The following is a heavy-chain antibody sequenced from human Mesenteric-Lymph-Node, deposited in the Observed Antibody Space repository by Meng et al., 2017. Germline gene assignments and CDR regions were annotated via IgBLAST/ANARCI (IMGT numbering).Heavy chain of an antibody. CDR3: ASDRAFPY. V-gene: IGHV3-7*01. CDR2: IKQDGSEE. J-gene: IGHJ4*02. Sequence: GESLKISCAASGFTLSSSWMSWVRQAPGKVLEWVANIKQDGSEENYVDSVKGRFTISRDNAKNSLSLQMDSLRAEDTAMYYCASDRAFPYWGQGRLVTVSS. CDR1: GFTLSSSW.